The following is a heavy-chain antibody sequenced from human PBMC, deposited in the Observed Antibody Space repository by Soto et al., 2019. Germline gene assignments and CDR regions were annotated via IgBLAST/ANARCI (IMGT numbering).Heavy chain of an antibody. CDR2: ISGDNINS. Sequence: GASVKVSCKASGFTFSDYGLSWVRQAPGQPLEWMGWISGDNINSKYSQEFQGRLTMTTDTSTATASMELRSLTSDDTAVYYCGREGQQLAQEKYYQFNGMDVWGQGTTVTVSS. D-gene: IGHD6-13*01. CDR1: GFTFSDYG. J-gene: IGHJ6*02. V-gene: IGHV1-18*01. CDR3: GREGQQLAQEKYYQFNGMDV.